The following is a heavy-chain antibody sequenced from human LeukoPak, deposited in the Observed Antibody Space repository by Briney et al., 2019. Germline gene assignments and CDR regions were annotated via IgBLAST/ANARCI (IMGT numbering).Heavy chain of an antibody. CDR3: AKGFRITMVRGAYDY. CDR1: GFTFNNYA. D-gene: IGHD3-10*01. V-gene: IGHV3-23*01. Sequence: PGGSLRLSCAASGFTFNNYAMSWVRQAPGKGLEWVSAISGSGGSTYYADSVKGRFTISRDNSKNTLYLQMNSLRAEDTAVYYCAKGFRITMVRGAYDYWGQGTLVTVSS. J-gene: IGHJ4*02. CDR2: ISGSGGST.